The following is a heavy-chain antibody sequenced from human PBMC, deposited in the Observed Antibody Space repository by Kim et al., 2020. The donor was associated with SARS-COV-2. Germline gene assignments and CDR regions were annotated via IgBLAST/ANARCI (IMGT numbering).Heavy chain of an antibody. J-gene: IGHJ3*01. D-gene: IGHD3-16*01. CDR1: GFSFDAYA. CDR2: VSWNSVNI. CDR3: VKDIEGGAMFYAFDL. V-gene: IGHV3-9*01. Sequence: GGYLRLSCAASGFSFDAYAMHWVRQLPGKGLEWVSGVSWNSVNIGYVDSVKGRFTISRDNAKHSLYLQMDGLRAEDTALYYCVKDIEGGAMFYAFDLWG.